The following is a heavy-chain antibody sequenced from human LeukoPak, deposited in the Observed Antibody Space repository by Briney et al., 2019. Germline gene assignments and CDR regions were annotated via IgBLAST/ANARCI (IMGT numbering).Heavy chain of an antibody. Sequence: SDTLSLTCTVSGGSISSYYWSWIRQPAGRGLEWIGRIYTTGTTNYNPSLKSRLTMSVDTSKNQFSLNLSSVTAADTAVYYCARDLVTVTKGFDIWGQGTMVSVSS. V-gene: IGHV4-4*07. J-gene: IGHJ3*02. CDR3: ARDLVTVTKGFDI. CDR2: IYTTGTT. CDR1: GGSISSYY. D-gene: IGHD4-17*01.